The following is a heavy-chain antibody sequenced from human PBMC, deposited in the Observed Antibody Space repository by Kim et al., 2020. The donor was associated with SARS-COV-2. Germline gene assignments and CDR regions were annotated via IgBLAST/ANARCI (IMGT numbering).Heavy chain of an antibody. V-gene: IGHV4-39*07. J-gene: IGHJ5*02. Sequence: PPPKSRVTIYGDTSKNQFSLKLSSVTAADTAVYYCAGDPSSSWSNWFDPWGQGTLVTVSS. CDR3: AGDPSSSWSNWFDP. D-gene: IGHD6-13*01.